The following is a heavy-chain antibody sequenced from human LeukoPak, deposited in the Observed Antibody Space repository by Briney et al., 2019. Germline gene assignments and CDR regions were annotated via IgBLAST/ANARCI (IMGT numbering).Heavy chain of an antibody. V-gene: IGHV4-39*07. J-gene: IGHJ6*03. CDR1: GGSISSSSYY. Sequence: SETLSLTCTVSGGSISSSSYYWGWIRQPPGKGLEWIGSIYYSGSTYYNPSLKSRVTISVDTSKNQFSLKLSSVTAADTAVYYCARYVDTAMGYGVGAYYYYYMDVWGKGTTVTVSS. CDR2: IYYSGST. D-gene: IGHD5-18*01. CDR3: ARYVDTAMGYGVGAYYYYYMDV.